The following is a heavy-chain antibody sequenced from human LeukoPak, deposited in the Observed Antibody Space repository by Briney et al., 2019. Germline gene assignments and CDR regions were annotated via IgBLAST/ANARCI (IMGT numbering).Heavy chain of an antibody. J-gene: IGHJ6*02. CDR1: GFTFTSYS. Sequence: GGSLRLSCAASGFTFTSYSMNWVRQAPGKGLEWVSTISGGGGSTYYADSVKGRFTISRDNSKNTLYLQVNSLRAEDTAVYYCARETGIAVGSTYYYYGMDVWGQGTTVTVSS. D-gene: IGHD6-19*01. CDR3: ARETGIAVGSTYYYYGMDV. V-gene: IGHV3-23*01. CDR2: ISGGGGST.